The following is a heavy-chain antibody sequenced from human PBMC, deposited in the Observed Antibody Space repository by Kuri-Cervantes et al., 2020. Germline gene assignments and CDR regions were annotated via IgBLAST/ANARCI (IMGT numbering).Heavy chain of an antibody. V-gene: IGHV3-21*06. D-gene: IGHD4-17*01. Sequence: GESLKISCAASGFTFSSFDMSWVRLAPGKGLEWVSSISSNSDYIYYADSVKGRFTISRDNAKNSLYLQMNSLRAEDTAVYYCARYVYGVTTQFDYWGQGTLVTVSS. CDR2: ISSNSDYI. CDR3: ARYVYGVTTQFDY. J-gene: IGHJ4*02. CDR1: GFTFSSFD.